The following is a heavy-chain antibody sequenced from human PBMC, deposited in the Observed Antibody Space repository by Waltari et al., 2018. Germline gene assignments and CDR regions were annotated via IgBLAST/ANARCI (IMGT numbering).Heavy chain of an antibody. CDR3: APLVYHGAFDI. V-gene: IGHV1-69*05. D-gene: IGHD2-2*02. CDR2: IIPIVGPA. J-gene: IGHJ3*02. Sequence: QVQLVQSGAEGKKPGSSVKVSCKASGGTVSCYAMSWVRQAPGQGLEWRGGIIPIVGPATYAPKFQVRVTTTPDQSPSTAYMALRSLRSEDPAVYYCAPLVYHGAFDIWGQGTMVTVSS. CDR1: GGTVSCYA.